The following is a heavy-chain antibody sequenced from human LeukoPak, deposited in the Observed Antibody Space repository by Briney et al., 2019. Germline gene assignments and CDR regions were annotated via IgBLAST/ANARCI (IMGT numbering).Heavy chain of an antibody. CDR1: GGSISSYY. J-gene: IGHJ4*02. V-gene: IGHV4-59*12. D-gene: IGHD6-19*01. Sequence: SETLSLTCTVSGGSISSYYWSWIRQPPGKGLEWIGSIYYSGSTYYNPSLKSRVTISVDTSKNQFSLKLSSVTAADTAVYYCARYGGSGWYVDYWGQGTLVTVSS. CDR3: ARYGGSGWYVDY. CDR2: IYYSGST.